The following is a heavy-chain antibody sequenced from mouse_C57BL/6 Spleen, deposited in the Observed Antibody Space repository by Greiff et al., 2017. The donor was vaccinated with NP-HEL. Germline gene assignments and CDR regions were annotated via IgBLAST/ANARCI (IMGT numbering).Heavy chain of an antibody. J-gene: IGHJ3*01. Sequence: VQLQQSGPELVKPGASVKISCKASGYAFSSSWMNWVKQRPGKGLEWIGRIYPGDGDTNYNGKFKGKATLTADKSSSTAYMQLSSLTSEDSAVYFCARDGSSFLFAYWGQGTLVTVSA. CDR3: ARDGSSFLFAY. D-gene: IGHD1-1*01. CDR2: IYPGDGDT. V-gene: IGHV1-82*01. CDR1: GYAFSSSW.